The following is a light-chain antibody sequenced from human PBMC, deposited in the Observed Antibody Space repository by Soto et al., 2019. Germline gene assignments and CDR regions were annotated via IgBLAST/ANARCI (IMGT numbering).Light chain of an antibody. CDR3: QHYDSYSEA. CDR1: QTISSW. V-gene: IGKV1-5*03. Sequence: DIQMTHTPSTLSGSVGDRVTITCRASQTISSWLAWYQQKPGKAPKLLIDKASTLTSGVPSRFSGSGSGTEFTLTISSLQPDDFATYYCQHYDSYSEAFGQGTKV. CDR2: KAS. J-gene: IGKJ1*01.